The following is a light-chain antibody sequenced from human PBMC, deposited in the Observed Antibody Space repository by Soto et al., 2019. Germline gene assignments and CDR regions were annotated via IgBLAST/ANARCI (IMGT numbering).Light chain of an antibody. J-gene: IGKJ1*01. CDR1: QSVSSN. CDR2: GAS. CDR3: QQYNNWPQT. Sequence: EIVKTQSPATLSVSPGERATLSCRASQSVSSNLAWYQQKPGQAPRLLIYGASTRATGIPARFSGSGSGTEFTLTISSLQSEDFAVYYCQQYNNWPQTFCQGTKVDIK. V-gene: IGKV3-15*01.